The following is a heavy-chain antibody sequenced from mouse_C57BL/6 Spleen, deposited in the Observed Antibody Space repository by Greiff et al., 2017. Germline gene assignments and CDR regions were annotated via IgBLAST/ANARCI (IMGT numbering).Heavy chain of an antibody. Sequence: EVKLVESGGGLVKPGGSLKLSCAASGFTFSDYGMHWVRQAPEKGLEWVAYISSGSSTIYYADTVKGRFTSSRDNAKNTLFLQMTSLRSEDTDMYYCARRRDYRMDYWGQGTSVTVSS. J-gene: IGHJ4*01. D-gene: IGHD2-14*01. CDR1: GFTFSDYG. CDR2: ISSGSSTI. CDR3: ARRRDYRMDY. V-gene: IGHV5-17*01.